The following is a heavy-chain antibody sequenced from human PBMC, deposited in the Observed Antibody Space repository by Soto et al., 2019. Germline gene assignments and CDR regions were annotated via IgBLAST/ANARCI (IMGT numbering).Heavy chain of an antibody. D-gene: IGHD2-15*01. CDR3: ARVVAATRWYYYYGMDA. V-gene: IGHV1-69*13. J-gene: IGHJ6*02. CDR1: GGTFSSYA. CDR2: IIPIFGTA. Sequence: GAAVKVSCKASGGTFSSYAISWVRQAPGQGLEWMGGIIPIFGTANYAQKFQGRVTITADESTSTAYMELSSLRSEDTAVYYCARVVAATRWYYYYGMDAWGQGTTVTVSS.